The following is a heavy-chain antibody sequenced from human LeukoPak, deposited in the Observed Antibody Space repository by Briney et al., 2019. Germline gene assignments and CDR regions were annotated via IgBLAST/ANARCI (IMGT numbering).Heavy chain of an antibody. V-gene: IGHV4-59*08. J-gene: IGHJ4*02. CDR3: ARQDLSNYDSSDDPFDY. Sequence: PSETLSLTCTVSGGSISSYYWSWVWQPPGKGLEWIGYIYYSGSTNYNPSLKSRVTISVDTSKNQFSLKLSSVTAADTAVYYCARQDLSNYDSSDDPFDYWGQGTLVTVSS. CDR2: IYYSGST. CDR1: GGSISSYY. D-gene: IGHD3-22*01.